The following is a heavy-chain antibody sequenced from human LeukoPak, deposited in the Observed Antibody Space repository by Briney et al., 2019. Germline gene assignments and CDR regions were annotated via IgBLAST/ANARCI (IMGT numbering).Heavy chain of an antibody. Sequence: PGGSLRVSCAASGFTFSTYWMTWVRQAPGKGLEWVANINQDGTEKNYVDSVKGRFTISRDNAKNSLYLQMNSLRAEDTAVYYCARNMGDYWGQGTLVTVSS. J-gene: IGHJ4*02. CDR2: INQDGTEK. CDR3: ARNMGDY. V-gene: IGHV3-7*04. CDR1: GFTFSTYW. D-gene: IGHD2/OR15-2a*01.